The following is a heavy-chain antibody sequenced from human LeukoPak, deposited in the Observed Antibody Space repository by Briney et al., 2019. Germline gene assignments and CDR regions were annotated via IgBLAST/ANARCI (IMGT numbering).Heavy chain of an antibody. CDR3: AQDIGWLLFAY. CDR2: ISGSGGST. CDR1: GFTFSSYA. J-gene: IGHJ4*02. V-gene: IGHV3-23*01. Sequence: SGGSLRLSCAASGFTFSSYAMSGVRHAPGKGLEWVSAISGSGGSTYADSVKGRFTISRDDSNNTLYLQMNSLRGDDTAVYYCAQDIGWLLFAYWGQGTLVTVSS. D-gene: IGHD5-24*01.